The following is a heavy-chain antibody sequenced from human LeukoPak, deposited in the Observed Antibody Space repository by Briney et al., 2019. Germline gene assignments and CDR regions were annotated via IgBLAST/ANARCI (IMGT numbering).Heavy chain of an antibody. J-gene: IGHJ4*02. CDR3: AKGSVHGGYFDC. CDR1: GFTFSSYG. Sequence: GGSLRLSCAASGFTFSSYGMHWVRQAPGKGLEWVAVIWYDGSNKYYVDSVKGRFTISRDNSKNTLYLQMNSLRAEDTAVYYCAKGSVHGGYFDCWGQGTLVAVSS. V-gene: IGHV3-33*06. D-gene: IGHD2-15*01. CDR2: IWYDGSNK.